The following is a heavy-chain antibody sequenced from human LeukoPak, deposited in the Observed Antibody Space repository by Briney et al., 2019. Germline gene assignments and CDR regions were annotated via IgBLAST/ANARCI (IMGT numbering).Heavy chain of an antibody. CDR3: AKDGSWSCTD. CDR1: GFTFSSYA. Sequence: GGSLRLSCAASGFTFSSYAMHWVRQGPGKGLEWVAYIAHHGSNEYYADSVKGRFTISRDNSKRTLYLQMNNLRADDTAVYYCAKDGSWSCTDWGQGALVTVSS. J-gene: IGHJ4*02. V-gene: IGHV3-30*02. CDR2: IAHHGSNE. D-gene: IGHD2-8*02.